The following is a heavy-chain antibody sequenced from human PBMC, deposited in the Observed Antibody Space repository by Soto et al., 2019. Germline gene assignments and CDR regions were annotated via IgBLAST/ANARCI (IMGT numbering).Heavy chain of an antibody. J-gene: IGHJ6*02. V-gene: IGHV1-18*04. CDR2: ISAYNGNT. CDR3: ARELDGSGSYWAPWYYYGMDV. D-gene: IGHD3-10*01. CDR1: GYTFTSYG. Sequence: ASVKVSCKASGYTFTSYGISWVRQAPGQGLEWMGWISAYNGNTNYAQKLQGRVTMTTDTSTSTAYMELRSLRSDDTAVYYCARELDGSGSYWAPWYYYGMDVWGQGTTVTSP.